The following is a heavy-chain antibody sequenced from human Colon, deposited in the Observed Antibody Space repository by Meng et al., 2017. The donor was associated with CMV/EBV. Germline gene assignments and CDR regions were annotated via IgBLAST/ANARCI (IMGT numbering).Heavy chain of an antibody. D-gene: IGHD2-2*01. J-gene: IGHJ4*02. CDR1: GYTFTSYY. Sequence: AGYTFTSYYMHWGRQAPGKGLEWMGIINPSGGSTSYEQKFQGRVTMTRDTSTSTVYMELSSLRSEDTAVYYCARGGKYQLLSWAIDYWGQGTLVTVSS. CDR2: INPSGGST. V-gene: IGHV1-46*01. CDR3: ARGGKYQLLSWAIDY.